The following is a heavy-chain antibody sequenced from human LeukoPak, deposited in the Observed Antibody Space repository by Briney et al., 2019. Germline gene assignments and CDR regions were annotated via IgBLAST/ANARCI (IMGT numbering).Heavy chain of an antibody. CDR2: IYYSGST. Sequence: SETLSLTCTVSGGSVSSGSYYWSWIRQPPGKGLEWIEYIYYSGSTNYNPSLKSRVTISVDTSKNQFSLKLSSVTAADTAVYYCARVVYSSILHWGQGTLVTVSS. V-gene: IGHV4-61*01. CDR3: ARVVYSSILH. CDR1: GGSVSSGSYY. D-gene: IGHD6-13*01. J-gene: IGHJ4*02.